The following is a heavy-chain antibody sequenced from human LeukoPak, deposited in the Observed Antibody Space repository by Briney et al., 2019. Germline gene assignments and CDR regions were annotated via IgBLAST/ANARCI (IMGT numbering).Heavy chain of an antibody. CDR2: ISYDGSNK. CDR3: TRGHHGLEY. J-gene: IGHJ4*02. Sequence: GGSLRLSCAASGFTFSSYAMHWVRQAPGKGLEWVAVISYDGSNKYYADSVKGRFTISRDNSKNTLYLQMNSLRAEDTAVYYCTRGHHGLEYWGQGTLVTVSS. CDR1: GFTFSSYA. D-gene: IGHD1-14*01. V-gene: IGHV3-30-3*01.